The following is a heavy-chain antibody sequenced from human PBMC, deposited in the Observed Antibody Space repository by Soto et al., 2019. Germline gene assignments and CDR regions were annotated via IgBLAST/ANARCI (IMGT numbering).Heavy chain of an antibody. CDR2: IVPMFGTR. Sequence: QVQLVQSGAEVKKPGSSVKVSCKASGGSFSTFAFGWVRQAPGQGLEWMGGIVPMFGTRDYAQRFQGRVTFTADDSTSTAYMELSSLTSEDTAVYYCARAIGDLPGYYIDDHYGLGVWGQGTTVTVSS. CDR3: ARAIGDLPGYYIDDHYGLGV. V-gene: IGHV1-69*01. D-gene: IGHD2-8*01. J-gene: IGHJ6*02. CDR1: GGSFSTFA.